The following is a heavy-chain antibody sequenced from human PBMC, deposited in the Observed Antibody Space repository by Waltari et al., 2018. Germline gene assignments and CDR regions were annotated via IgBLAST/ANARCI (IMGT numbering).Heavy chain of an antibody. CDR1: GFTISSNY. J-gene: IGHJ4*02. Sequence: EVQLVESGGGLVQPGGSLRLSCAASGFTISSNYMSWVRQAPGKGLEWVSVIYSDGNTYDADSVKGRFTISRDNSKNTLFLQMNSLRAEDTAVYCCSNGYNFPGRYWGQGTLVTVSS. CDR3: SNGYNFPGRY. CDR2: IYSDGNT. V-gene: IGHV3-66*02. D-gene: IGHD5-12*01.